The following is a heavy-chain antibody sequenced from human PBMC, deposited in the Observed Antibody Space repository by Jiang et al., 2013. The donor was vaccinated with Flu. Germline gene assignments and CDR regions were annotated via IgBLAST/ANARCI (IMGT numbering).Heavy chain of an antibody. CDR2: IWYDGSNK. J-gene: IGHJ6*04. Sequence: PGKGRGVVAVIWYDGSNKYYADSVKGRFTISRDNSKNTLYLQMNSLRAEDTAVYYCAREGVKGYSYGSVSFYYYYYGMDVWGKGTTVTVSS. D-gene: IGHD5-18*01. V-gene: IGHV3-33*01. CDR3: AREGVKGYSYGSVSFYYYYYGMDV.